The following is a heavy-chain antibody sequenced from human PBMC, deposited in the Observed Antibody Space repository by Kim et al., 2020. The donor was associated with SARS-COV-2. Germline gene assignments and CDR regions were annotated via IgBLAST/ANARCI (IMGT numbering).Heavy chain of an antibody. CDR1: GFTFSSYA. CDR3: AKDGELYCSSTSCYLFGYYYYMDV. J-gene: IGHJ6*03. V-gene: IGHV3-23*01. Sequence: GGSLRLSCAASGFTFSSYAMSWVRQAPGKGLEWVSAISGSGGSTYYADSVKGRFTISRDNSKNTLYLQMNSLRAEDTAVYYCAKDGELYCSSTSCYLFGYYYYMDVWGKGTTVTVSS. D-gene: IGHD2-2*01. CDR2: ISGSGGST.